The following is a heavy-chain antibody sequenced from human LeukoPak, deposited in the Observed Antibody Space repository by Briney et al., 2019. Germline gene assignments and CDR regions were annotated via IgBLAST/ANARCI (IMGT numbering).Heavy chain of an antibody. V-gene: IGHV3-30*18. Sequence: GGSLRLSCAASGFSFSSYWMSWVRQAPGKGLEWVAVISYDGSNKYYADSVKGRLTISRDNSKNTLYLQMNSLRAEDTAVYYCAKGEPLLLWFGESYYYYGMDVWGQGTTVTVSS. J-gene: IGHJ6*02. CDR3: AKGEPLLLWFGESYYYYGMDV. D-gene: IGHD3-10*01. CDR1: GFSFSSYW. CDR2: ISYDGSNK.